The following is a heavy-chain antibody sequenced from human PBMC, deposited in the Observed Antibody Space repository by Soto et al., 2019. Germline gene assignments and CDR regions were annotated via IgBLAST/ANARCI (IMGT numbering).Heavy chain of an antibody. CDR2: MNPYNGNA. Sequence: QVQLVQSGAEVKKPGASVKVSCKASGYTFITYDINWVRQAPGQGLEWMGGMNPYNGNAGYAQKFQGRVTMTRNTSISTAYMELTSLKSNDTAVYFCARRKERSGPHYFDSWGQGTLVTVSS. D-gene: IGHD1-1*01. V-gene: IGHV1-8*01. J-gene: IGHJ4*02. CDR3: ARRKERSGPHYFDS. CDR1: GYTFITYD.